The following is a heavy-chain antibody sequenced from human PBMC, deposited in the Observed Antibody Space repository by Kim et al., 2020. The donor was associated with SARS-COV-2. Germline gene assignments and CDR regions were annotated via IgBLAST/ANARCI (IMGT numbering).Heavy chain of an antibody. Sequence: GGSLRLSCSASGFTFSNYPMNWVRQAPGKGLEWVSTIDRSGDSSYYPDSVRGQFTISSDNSKSTLLLQMHSLRVEDTAIFYCARSNFMDVWGQGTTVTVS. CDR1: GFTFSNYP. CDR3: ARSNFMDV. V-gene: IGHV3-23*01. CDR2: IDRSGDSS. J-gene: IGHJ6*02.